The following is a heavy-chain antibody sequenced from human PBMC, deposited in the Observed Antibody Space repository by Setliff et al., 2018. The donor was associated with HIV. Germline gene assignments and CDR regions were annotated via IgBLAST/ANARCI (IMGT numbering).Heavy chain of an antibody. Sequence: GGSLRLSCEGSGFTFSDYSMTWVRQVPGRGLEWVSSISGTSYIYYADSVKGRFTVSRDNAKNSLYLQMNSLRAEDTAVYYCARDRVVGATLDPLDLWGQGTMVTVSS. J-gene: IGHJ3*01. V-gene: IGHV3-21*06. D-gene: IGHD1-26*01. CDR1: GFTFSDYS. CDR3: ARDRVVGATLDPLDL. CDR2: ISGTSYI.